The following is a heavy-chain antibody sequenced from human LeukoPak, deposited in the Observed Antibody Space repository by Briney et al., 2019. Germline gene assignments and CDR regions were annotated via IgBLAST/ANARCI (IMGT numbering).Heavy chain of an antibody. CDR1: GFTFSSYS. CDR3: AREGLTGTDSH. J-gene: IGHJ4*02. Sequence: GGSLRLSCAASGFTFSSYSMNWVRQAPGKGLEWVSSISSSSSYIYYADSVKGRFTISRDNAKNTLYLQMNSLRAEDTAVYYCAREGLTGTDSHWGQGTLVTVSS. V-gene: IGHV3-21*04. D-gene: IGHD3-9*01. CDR2: ISSSSSYI.